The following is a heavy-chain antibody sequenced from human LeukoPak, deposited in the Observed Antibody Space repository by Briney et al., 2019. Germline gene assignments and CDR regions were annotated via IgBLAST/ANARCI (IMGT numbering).Heavy chain of an antibody. D-gene: IGHD5-24*01. J-gene: IGHJ4*02. V-gene: IGHV3-30*03. CDR1: GFTFSSYG. Sequence: GGSLRLSCAASGFTFSSYGMHWVRQAPGKGLEWVAVISYDGSNKYYADSVKGRFTISRDNSKNTLYLQMNSLRAEDTAVYYCARAERWLQSLDYWGQGTLVTVSS. CDR2: ISYDGSNK. CDR3: ARAERWLQSLDY.